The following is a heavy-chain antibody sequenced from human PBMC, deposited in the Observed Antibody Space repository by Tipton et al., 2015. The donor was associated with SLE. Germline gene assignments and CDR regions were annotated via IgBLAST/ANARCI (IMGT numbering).Heavy chain of an antibody. Sequence: TLSLTCTISGGSISSSDYYWGWIRQPPGKGLEWIGSIYHSGSTYYNPSLKSRVNTSVDMSKNKFSLKMTSVTAADTAVYYCARGGCSGGSGGSCYPYYYGMDVWGQGTTVTVSS. CDR1: GGSISSSDYY. CDR3: ARGGCSGGSGGSCYPYYYGMDV. D-gene: IGHD2-15*01. V-gene: IGHV4-39*07. CDR2: IYHSGST. J-gene: IGHJ6*02.